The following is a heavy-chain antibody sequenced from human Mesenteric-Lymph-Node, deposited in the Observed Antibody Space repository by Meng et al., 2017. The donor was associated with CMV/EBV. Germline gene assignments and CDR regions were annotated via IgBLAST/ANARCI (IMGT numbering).Heavy chain of an antibody. CDR2: TWYDGINK. V-gene: IGHV3-33*01. CDR1: GFTFSSYG. J-gene: IGHJ3*02. Sequence: GGSLRLSCAASGFTFSSYGMHWVRQAPGKGLEWVALTWYDGINKYYADSVKGRFTISRDNSKNTLYLQMNSLRVEDTAVYYCARDIVVVPAAIPRLAFDIWGQGTMVTVSS. CDR3: ARDIVVVPAAIPRLAFDI. D-gene: IGHD2-2*01.